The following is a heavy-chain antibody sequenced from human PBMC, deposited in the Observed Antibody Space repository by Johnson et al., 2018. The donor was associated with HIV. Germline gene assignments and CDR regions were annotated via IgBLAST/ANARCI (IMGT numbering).Heavy chain of an antibody. CDR3: AKDIASGYTNGGTLDI. Sequence: VQLVESGGALVQPGRSLRLSCGASGFTFDDYGMSWVRHAPGKGLEWVSGINWNGGRTGYADSVKGRFTLSRDNSKNTVYLQMNSLRPEDTGLYYCAKDIASGYTNGGTLDIWGQGTMVTVSS. D-gene: IGHD6-19*01. J-gene: IGHJ3*02. CDR1: GFTFDDYG. V-gene: IGHV3-20*04. CDR2: INWNGGRT.